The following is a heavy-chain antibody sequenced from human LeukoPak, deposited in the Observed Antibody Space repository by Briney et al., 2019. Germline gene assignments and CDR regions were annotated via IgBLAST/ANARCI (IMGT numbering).Heavy chain of an antibody. J-gene: IGHJ4*02. CDR3: AGCRWNYHYFEH. CDR2: IYSGGST. D-gene: IGHD1-7*01. Sequence: GRSLRLSWAPSGFIISTNYTSWVRQAPGKGLECVSVIYSGGSTYYADSVEGRFTISRDNSKNTLYLHMNSLRAEDTAVYYCAGCRWNYHYFEHWGQGTLVTVSS. V-gene: IGHV3-66*01. CDR1: GFIISTNY.